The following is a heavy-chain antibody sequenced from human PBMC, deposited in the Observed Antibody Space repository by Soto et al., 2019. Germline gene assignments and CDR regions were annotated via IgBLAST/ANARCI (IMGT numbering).Heavy chain of an antibody. CDR1: GFTFSSYA. V-gene: IGHV3-23*01. CDR3: AKGNALRRITMIVVVRYNWFDP. CDR2: ISGSGGST. J-gene: IGHJ5*02. Sequence: GGSLRLSCAASGFTFSSYAMSWVRQAPGKGLEWVSAISGSGGSTYYADSVKGRFTISRDNSKNTLYLQMNSLRAEDTAVYYCAKGNALRRITMIVVVRYNWFDPWGQGTLVTVSS. D-gene: IGHD3-22*01.